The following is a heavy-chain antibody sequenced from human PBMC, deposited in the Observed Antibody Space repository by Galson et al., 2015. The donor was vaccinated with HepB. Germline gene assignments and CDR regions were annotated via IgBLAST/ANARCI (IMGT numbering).Heavy chain of an antibody. CDR2: IIPNLDIT. D-gene: IGHD6-25*01. CDR1: GYVLSSYY. V-gene: IGHV1-69*04. J-gene: IGHJ4*02. CDR3: ARDMGGYRYFDY. Sequence: SVKVSCKASGYVLSSYYMHWVRQAPGQGLEWMGRIIPNLDITNYAQKFQGRVTITADKSTSTAYMELSSLRSEDTAVYYCARDMGGYRYFDYWGQGTLVTVSS.